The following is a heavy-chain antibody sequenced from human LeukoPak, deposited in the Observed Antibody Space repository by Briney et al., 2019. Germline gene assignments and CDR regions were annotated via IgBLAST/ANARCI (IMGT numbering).Heavy chain of an antibody. CDR1: GDSISTYH. CDR3: ARDKRHSYGRYFAH. J-gene: IGHJ4*02. D-gene: IGHD5-18*01. Sequence: PSETLSPTCSVSGDSISTYHWNWVRERPGKGLEWIGYMQSSGNSNYNPSLKSRVFMSVDTSKNQFVLNLMSVTAADTAVYYCARDKRHSYGRYFAHWGQGMLVSVSS. CDR2: MQSSGNS. V-gene: IGHV4-59*01.